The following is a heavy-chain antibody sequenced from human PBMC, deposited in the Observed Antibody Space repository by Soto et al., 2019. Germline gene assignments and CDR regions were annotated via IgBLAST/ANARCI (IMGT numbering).Heavy chain of an antibody. V-gene: IGHV3-48*03. J-gene: IGHJ1*01. CDR3: ARVSNYYDSSGREYFQH. CDR1: GFTFSSYE. D-gene: IGHD3-22*01. Sequence: EVQLVESGGGLVQPGGSLRLSCAASGFTFSSYEMNWVRQAPGKGLEWVSYISSSGSTIYYADSVKGRFTISRDNAKNSLYLQMNSLRAEDTAVYYCARVSNYYDSSGREYFQHWDQGTLVTVSS. CDR2: ISSSGSTI.